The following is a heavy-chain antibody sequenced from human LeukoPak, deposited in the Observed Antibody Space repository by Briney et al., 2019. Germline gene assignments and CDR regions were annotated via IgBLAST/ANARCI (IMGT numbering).Heavy chain of an antibody. J-gene: IGHJ4*02. CDR3: ASLRAERGVITQHFDY. D-gene: IGHD3-10*01. V-gene: IGHV4-34*01. Sequence: SETLSLTCAVYGASFSGYYWSWIRQPPGKGLEWIGEINHSGSTNYNPSLKSRVTISVDTSKNQFSLKLTSVTAADTAVYYCASLRAERGVITQHFDYWGQGTLVTVSS. CDR2: INHSGST. CDR1: GASFSGYY.